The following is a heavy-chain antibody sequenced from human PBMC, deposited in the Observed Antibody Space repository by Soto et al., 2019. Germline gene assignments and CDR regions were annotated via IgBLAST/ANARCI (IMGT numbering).Heavy chain of an antibody. CDR2: IYHSGST. D-gene: IGHD3-22*01. J-gene: IGHJ3*02. CDR3: ARDRYSYYYDSSGYYYAFDI. V-gene: IGHV4-4*02. Sequence: QVQLQESGPGLVKPSGTLSLTCAVSGGSISSSNWWSWVRQPPGKGLEWIGEIYHSGSTNYNPSLKSRVTMSVDKSKNQFSLKLSSVTAADTAVYYCARDRYSYYYDSSGYYYAFDIWGQGTMVTVSS. CDR1: GGSISSSNW.